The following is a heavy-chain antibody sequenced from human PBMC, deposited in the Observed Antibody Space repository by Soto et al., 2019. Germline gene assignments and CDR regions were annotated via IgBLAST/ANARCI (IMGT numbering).Heavy chain of an antibody. J-gene: IGHJ4*02. CDR2: IYSGGST. Sequence: GGSLRLSCAASGFTVSSNYMSWVRQAPGKGLEWVSVIYSGGSTYYADSVKGRFTISRDNSKNTLYLQMNSLRAEDTAVYYCASQHRSGWCFRYWGQGTLVTVSS. V-gene: IGHV3-66*04. CDR3: ASQHRSGWCFRY. CDR1: GFTVSSNY. D-gene: IGHD6-19*01.